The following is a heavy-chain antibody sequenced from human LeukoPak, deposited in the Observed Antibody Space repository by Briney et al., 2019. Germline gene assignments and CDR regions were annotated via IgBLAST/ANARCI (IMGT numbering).Heavy chain of an antibody. V-gene: IGHV3-21*01. J-gene: IGHJ5*02. CDR2: ISSSSGYI. D-gene: IGHD2-2*02. CDR1: GFTFSSYS. Sequence: PGGSLRLSCAASGFTFSSYSMNWVRQAPGKGLEWVSSISSSSGYIYYADSVKGRFTISRDNAKNSLYLQMNSLRAEDTAVYYCARGLGYCSSTSCYTGPRSRWFDPWGQGTLVTVSS. CDR3: ARGLGYCSSTSCYTGPRSRWFDP.